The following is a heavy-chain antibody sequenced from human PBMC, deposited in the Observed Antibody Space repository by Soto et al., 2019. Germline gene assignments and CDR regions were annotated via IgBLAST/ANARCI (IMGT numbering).Heavy chain of an antibody. CDR3: ARALILTGYYIHDAFDI. CDR1: GGSISSYY. J-gene: IGHJ3*02. V-gene: IGHV4-59*01. CDR2: IYYSGST. D-gene: IGHD3-9*01. Sequence: LSLTCTVSGGSISSYYWSWIRQPPGKGLEWIGYIYYSGSTNYNPSLKSRVTISVDTSKNQFSLKLSSVTAADTAVYYCARALILTGYYIHDAFDIWGQGTMATVSS.